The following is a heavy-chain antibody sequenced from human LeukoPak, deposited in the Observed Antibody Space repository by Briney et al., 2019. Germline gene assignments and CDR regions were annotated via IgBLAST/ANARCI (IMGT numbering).Heavy chain of an antibody. CDR3: ARVAAGRDY. V-gene: IGHV3-30-3*01. J-gene: IGHJ4*02. Sequence: GGSLRLSCAASGFIFDDYAMHWVRQAPGKGLEWVAVISYDGSNKYYADSVKGRFTISRDNSKNTLYLQMNSLRAEDTAVYYCARVAAGRDYWGQGTLVTVSS. D-gene: IGHD6-13*01. CDR2: ISYDGSNK. CDR1: GFIFDDYA.